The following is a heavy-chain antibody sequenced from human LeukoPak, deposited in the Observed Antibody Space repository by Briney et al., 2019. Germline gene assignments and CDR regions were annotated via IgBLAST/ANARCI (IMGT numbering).Heavy chain of an antibody. V-gene: IGHV4-59*01. CDR3: AGGDYYGSGSPGDY. D-gene: IGHD3-10*01. CDR2: IYYSGST. Sequence: PSETLSLTCTVSGGSISSYYWSWIRQPPGKGLEWIGYIYYSGSTNYNPSLKSRVTISVDTSKNQFSLKLSSVTAADTAVYYCAGGDYYGSGSPGDYWGQGTLVTVSS. CDR1: GGSISSYY. J-gene: IGHJ4*02.